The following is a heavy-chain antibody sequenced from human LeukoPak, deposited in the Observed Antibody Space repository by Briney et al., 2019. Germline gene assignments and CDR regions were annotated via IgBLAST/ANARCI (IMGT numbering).Heavy chain of an antibody. J-gene: IGHJ4*02. D-gene: IGHD3-22*01. V-gene: IGHV4-30-2*01. CDR1: CGPMSSGGYH. CDR2: IYHSGST. CDR3: ARDQGYYYDSSGFSDY. Sequence: PSQTLSLTCSVSCGPMSSGGYHWRWIRRPPGEGLEGIGYIYHSGSTYYNPPLQSRVTISVDRSKNQFSLKLSSVTAADTAVYYCARDQGYYYDSSGFSDYWGQGTLVTVSS.